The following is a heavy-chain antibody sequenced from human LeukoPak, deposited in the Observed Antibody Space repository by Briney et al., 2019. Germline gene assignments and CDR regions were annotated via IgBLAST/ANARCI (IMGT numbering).Heavy chain of an antibody. Sequence: GRSLRLSCAASGFTFSSYGMHWVRQAPGKGLEWVSVITGSGGNTYYADSVKGRFTISKDNSKNTVYLQMSSLRVDDTAVYYCAKAASSSWPSYYYGMDVWGQGTTVTVSS. CDR3: AKAASSSWPSYYYGMDV. CDR2: ITGSGGNT. J-gene: IGHJ6*02. V-gene: IGHV3-23*01. D-gene: IGHD6-13*01. CDR1: GFTFSSYG.